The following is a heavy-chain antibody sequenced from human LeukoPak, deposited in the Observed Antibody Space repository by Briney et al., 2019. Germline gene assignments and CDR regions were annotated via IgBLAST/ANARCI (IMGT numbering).Heavy chain of an antibody. CDR1: GFTFSSYS. CDR2: ISRSSSTI. CDR3: ARWEYDFWSGYSFDH. J-gene: IGHJ4*02. D-gene: IGHD3-3*01. V-gene: IGHV3-48*01. Sequence: PGGSLRLSCAASGFTFSSYSMNWVRQAPGRGLEWVSYISRSSSTIYYADSVKGRFTISRDNAKKSLYLQMNSLRAEDTAVYYCARWEYDFWSGYSFDHWGQGTLVTVSS.